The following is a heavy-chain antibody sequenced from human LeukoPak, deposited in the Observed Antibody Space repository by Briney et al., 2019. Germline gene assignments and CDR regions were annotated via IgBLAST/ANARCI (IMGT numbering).Heavy chain of an antibody. V-gene: IGHV3-23*01. CDR2: ISGSGGST. CDR1: GFTFSSYA. D-gene: IGHD3-22*01. CDR3: AKVRRTSGYYPLDY. J-gene: IGHJ4*02. Sequence: PGGSLRLSCAASGFTFSSYAMSWVRQAPGKGLEWVSAISGSGGSTYYADSVKGRFTISRDNSKNTLYLQTNSLRAEDTAVYYCAKVRRTSGYYPLDYWGQGTLVTVSS.